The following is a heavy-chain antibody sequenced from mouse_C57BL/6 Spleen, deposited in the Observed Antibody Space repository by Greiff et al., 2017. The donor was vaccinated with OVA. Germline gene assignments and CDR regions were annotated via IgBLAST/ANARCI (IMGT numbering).Heavy chain of an antibody. D-gene: IGHD1-1*01. CDR3: ARFYYGSSYLDY. V-gene: IGHV3-6*01. CDR2: ISYDGSN. CDR1: GYSITSGYY. J-gene: IGHJ2*01. Sequence: DVKLQESGPGLVKPSQSLSLTCSVTGYSITSGYYWNWIRQFPGNKLEWMGYISYDGSNNYNPSLKNRISITRDTSKNQFFLKLNSVTTEDTATYYCARFYYGSSYLDYWGQGTTLTVSS.